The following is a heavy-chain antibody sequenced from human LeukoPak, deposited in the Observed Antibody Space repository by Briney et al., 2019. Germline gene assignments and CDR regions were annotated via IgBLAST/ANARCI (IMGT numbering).Heavy chain of an antibody. CDR2: MNPNSGNT. CDR3: ASGSGSYWAGGAFDI. Sequence: ASVKVSCKASGGTFSSYAISWVRQAPGQGLEWMGWMNPNSGNTGYAQKFQGRVTMTRNTSISTAYMELSSLRSEDTAVYYCASGSGSYWAGGAFDIWGQGTMVTVSS. J-gene: IGHJ3*02. V-gene: IGHV1-8*02. CDR1: GGTFSSYA. D-gene: IGHD1-26*01.